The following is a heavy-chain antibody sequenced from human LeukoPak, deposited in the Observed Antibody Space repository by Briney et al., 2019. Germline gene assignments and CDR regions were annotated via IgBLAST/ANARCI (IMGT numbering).Heavy chain of an antibody. CDR3: ASSGPYYSGSYCVY. Sequence: GASVKVSCKASGYTFTSYDINWVRQATGQGLEWMGWMNPNSGNTGYAQKFQGRVTMTTDASTSTAYMELRSLRSDDTAVYYCASSGPYYSGSYCVYWGQGTLVTVSS. CDR2: MNPNSGNT. J-gene: IGHJ4*02. CDR1: GYTFTSYD. V-gene: IGHV1-8*01. D-gene: IGHD1-26*01.